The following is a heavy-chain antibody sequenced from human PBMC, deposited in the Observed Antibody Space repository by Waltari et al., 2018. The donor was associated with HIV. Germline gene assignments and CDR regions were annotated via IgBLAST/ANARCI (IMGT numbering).Heavy chain of an antibody. J-gene: IGHJ2*01. Sequence: QLQLQASGPGLVKPSETLSLTCTVSGGSISSRSYYWGWIRQPPGKGLEWIGSIYYSGSTYYNPSLKSRVTISVDTSKNQFSLKLSSVTAADTAVYYCARVQTGVDTAMVNRYFDLWGRGTLVTVSS. CDR1: GGSISSRSYY. CDR3: ARVQTGVDTAMVNRYFDL. V-gene: IGHV4-39*01. D-gene: IGHD5-18*01. CDR2: IYYSGST.